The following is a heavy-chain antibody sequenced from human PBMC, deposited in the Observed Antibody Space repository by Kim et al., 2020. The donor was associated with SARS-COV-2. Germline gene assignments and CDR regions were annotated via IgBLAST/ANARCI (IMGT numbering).Heavy chain of an antibody. V-gene: IGHV1-8*01. D-gene: IGHD4-17*01. J-gene: IGHJ4*02. Sequence: ASVKVSCKASGYTFTSYDINWVRQATGQGLEWMGWMNPNSGNTGYAQKFQGRVTMTRNTSISTAYMELSSLRSEDTAVYYCARGGYDYGDYAGEFDYWGQGTLVTVSS. CDR2: MNPNSGNT. CDR1: GYTFTSYD. CDR3: ARGGYDYGDYAGEFDY.